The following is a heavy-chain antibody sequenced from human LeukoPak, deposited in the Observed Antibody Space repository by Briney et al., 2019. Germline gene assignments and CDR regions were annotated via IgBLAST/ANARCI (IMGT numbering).Heavy chain of an antibody. V-gene: IGHV1-69*13. Sequence: ASVKVSCKASGGTFSSYAISWVRQAPGQGLEWMGGIIPIFGTANYAQKFQGRVTITADESTSTAYMELSSLRSEDTAVYYCARLRHNLYGMDVWAKGPRSPSP. CDR3: ARLRHNLYGMDV. J-gene: IGHJ6*02. CDR2: IIPIFGTA. CDR1: GGTFSSYA.